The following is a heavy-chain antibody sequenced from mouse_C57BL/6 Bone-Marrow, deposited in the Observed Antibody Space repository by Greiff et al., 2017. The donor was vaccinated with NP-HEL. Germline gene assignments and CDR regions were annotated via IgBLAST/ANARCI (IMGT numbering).Heavy chain of an antibody. Sequence: EVKLMESGGGLVKPGGSLKLSCAASGFTFSDYGMHWVRQAPEKGLEWVAYISSGSSTIYYADTVKGRFTISRDNAKNTLFLQMTSLRSEDTAMYYCARGDGYDYFDVWGTGTTVTVSS. J-gene: IGHJ1*03. CDR3: ARGDGYDYFDV. CDR1: GFTFSDYG. CDR2: ISSGSSTI. D-gene: IGHD2-2*01. V-gene: IGHV5-17*01.